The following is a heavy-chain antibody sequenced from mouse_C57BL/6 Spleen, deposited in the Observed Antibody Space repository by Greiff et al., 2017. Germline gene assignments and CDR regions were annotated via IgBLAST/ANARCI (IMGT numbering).Heavy chain of an antibody. Sequence: VQLQQPGAELVMPGASVKLSCKASGYTFTSYWMHWVKQRPGQGLEWIGEIDPSDSYTNYNQKFKGKSTLTVDKSSSTAYMQLSSLTSEDSAVYYCARRGLRRMDYWGQGTSVTVSS. D-gene: IGHD2-4*01. CDR2: IDPSDSYT. J-gene: IGHJ4*01. V-gene: IGHV1-69*01. CDR1: GYTFTSYW. CDR3: ARRGLRRMDY.